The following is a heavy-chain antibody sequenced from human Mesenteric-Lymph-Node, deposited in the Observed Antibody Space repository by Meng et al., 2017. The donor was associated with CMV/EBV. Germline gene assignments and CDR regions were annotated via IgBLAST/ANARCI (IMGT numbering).Heavy chain of an antibody. CDR3: ARDYYGSGSYNWFDP. CDR1: GYTFTGYY. Sequence: ASVKVSCKASGYTFTGYYMHWVRQAPGQGLEWMGWINPNSGGTNYAQKFQGRVTMTRDTSINTAYMELSRLRSDDTAVYYCARDYYGSGSYNWFDPWGQGTLVTVSS. J-gene: IGHJ5*02. CDR2: INPNSGGT. D-gene: IGHD3-10*01. V-gene: IGHV1-2*02.